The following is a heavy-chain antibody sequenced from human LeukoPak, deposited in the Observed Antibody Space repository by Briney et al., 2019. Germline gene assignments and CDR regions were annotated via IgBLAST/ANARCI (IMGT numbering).Heavy chain of an antibody. Sequence: GASVKVSCKASGYTFTNYYIHWVRQAPGQGLEWMGLINPGGANTNYAQSFQGRVTMTRDTSTSTVYMELSSLRSDDTAVYYCARVDVVVTAIYSYFDYWGQGTLVTVSS. J-gene: IGHJ4*02. CDR3: ARVDVVVTAIYSYFDY. CDR2: INPGGANT. V-gene: IGHV1-46*01. D-gene: IGHD2-21*02. CDR1: GYTFTNYY.